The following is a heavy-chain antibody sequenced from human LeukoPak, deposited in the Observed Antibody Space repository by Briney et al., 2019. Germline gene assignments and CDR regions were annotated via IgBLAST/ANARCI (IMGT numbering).Heavy chain of an antibody. Sequence: PGGSLRLSCAASGFTFSSYGMHWVRQAPGKGLEWVAVIWYDGSNKYYADSVKGRFTISRDNSKNTLYLQMNSLRAEDTAVYYCASAYSSGSVDIDYWGQGTLVTVSS. V-gene: IGHV3-33*01. CDR3: ASAYSSGSVDIDY. CDR1: GFTFSSYG. CDR2: IWYDGSNK. J-gene: IGHJ4*02. D-gene: IGHD6-19*01.